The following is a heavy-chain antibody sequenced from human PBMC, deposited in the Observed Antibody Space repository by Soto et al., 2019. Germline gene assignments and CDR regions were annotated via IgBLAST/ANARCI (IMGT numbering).Heavy chain of an antibody. D-gene: IGHD3-10*01. V-gene: IGHV4-34*01. CDR1: GGSFSGYF. CDR3: ESALLLSYAFDI. CDR2: INHAGST. Sequence: SETLSLTCAVYGGSFSGYFWSWIRQPPGKGLEWIGEINHAGSTNYNPSLKSRVTISVDTSKSQFSLKLSSVTAADTAVYYCESALLLSYAFDIWGQGTMVTVSS. J-gene: IGHJ3*02.